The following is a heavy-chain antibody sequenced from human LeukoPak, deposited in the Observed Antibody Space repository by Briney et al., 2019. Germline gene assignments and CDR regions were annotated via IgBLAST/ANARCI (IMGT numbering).Heavy chain of an antibody. CDR1: GFTFSLYA. V-gene: IGHV3-23*01. Sequence: GGSLRLSCAASGFTFSLYAMTWVRQASGKGLEWVSSLSGSGGITFYADSVKGRFAISRDNSKNTLYLQMNSLGAGDTALYYCVRYPYGTSPYYFDYWGQGTLVTVSS. D-gene: IGHD1-14*01. CDR2: LSGSGGIT. J-gene: IGHJ4*02. CDR3: VRYPYGTSPYYFDY.